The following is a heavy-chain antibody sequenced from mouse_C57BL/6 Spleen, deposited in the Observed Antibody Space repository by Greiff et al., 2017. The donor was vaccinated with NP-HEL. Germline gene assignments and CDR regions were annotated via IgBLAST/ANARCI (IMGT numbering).Heavy chain of an antibody. CDR3: ARPGSSGTGAWFAY. D-gene: IGHD3-2*02. V-gene: IGHV5-17*01. CDR2: ISSGSSTI. J-gene: IGHJ3*01. CDR1: GFTFSDYG. Sequence: EVQRVESGGGLVKPGGSLKLSCAASGFTFSDYGMHWVRQAPEKGLEWVAYISSGSSTIYYADTVKGRFTISRDNAKNTLFLQMTSLRSEDTAMYYCARPGSSGTGAWFAYWGQGTLVTVSA.